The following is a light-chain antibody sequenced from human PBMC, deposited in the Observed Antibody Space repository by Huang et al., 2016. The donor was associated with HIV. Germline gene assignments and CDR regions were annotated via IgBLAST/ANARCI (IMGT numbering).Light chain of an antibody. V-gene: IGKV3-15*01. CDR1: QSVSSN. Sequence: EIVMTQSPATLSVSPGERATLSCRASQSVSSNLAWYQQKPGQAPRLLISDSSTRATAIPARFSGSGSGTEFTLTISSLQSEDCAVYYCQQYYDWPLYTFGQGTKLEIK. CDR2: DSS. J-gene: IGKJ2*01. CDR3: QQYYDWPLYT.